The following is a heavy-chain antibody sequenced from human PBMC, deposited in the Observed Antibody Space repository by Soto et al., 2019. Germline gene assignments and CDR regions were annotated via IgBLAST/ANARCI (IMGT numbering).Heavy chain of an antibody. CDR1: GFTFSDYY. CDR2: IDSSTKYT. V-gene: IGHV3-11*05. CDR3: AREYYYTMDV. J-gene: IGHJ6*02. Sequence: QVRLVESGGGLVRPGGSLRLSCEASGFTFSDYYMTWFRQAPGKGLEWLSYIDSSTKYTNYADSVKGRFTISRDNAKNSLYLKINSLSAGDTAVYYCAREYYYTMDVWGQGTMVTVSS.